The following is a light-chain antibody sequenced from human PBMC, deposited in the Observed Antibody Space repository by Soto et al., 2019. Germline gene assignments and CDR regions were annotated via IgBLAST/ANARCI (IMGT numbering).Light chain of an antibody. J-gene: IGKJ1*01. Sequence: EIVLTESPATLSLSPGERATLSCRASQSVSSYLAWYQQKPGQAPRLLIYDTSNTATGIPARFSGSGSGTDFTLTISSLEPEDFAVYYCQQRSNLPRTFGQGTKVEIK. CDR3: QQRSNLPRT. CDR1: QSVSSY. CDR2: DTS. V-gene: IGKV3-11*01.